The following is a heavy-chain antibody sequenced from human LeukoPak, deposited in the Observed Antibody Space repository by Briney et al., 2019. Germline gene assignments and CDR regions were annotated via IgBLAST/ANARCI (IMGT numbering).Heavy chain of an antibody. CDR1: GFTFSSYG. D-gene: IGHD4-17*01. J-gene: IGHJ4*02. Sequence: GGSLRLSCAASGFTFSSYGMHWVRQAPGKGLEWVAFIRYDGSNKYYADSVKGRFTISRDNSKNTLYLQMNSLRAEDTAVYYCAKPVSSQNSYGDYERYYFDYWGQGTLVTVSS. V-gene: IGHV3-30*02. CDR2: IRYDGSNK. CDR3: AKPVSSQNSYGDYERYYFDY.